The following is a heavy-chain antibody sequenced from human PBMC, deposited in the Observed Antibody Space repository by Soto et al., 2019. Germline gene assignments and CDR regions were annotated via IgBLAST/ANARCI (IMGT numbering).Heavy chain of an antibody. V-gene: IGHV4-39*01. J-gene: IGHJ6*02. D-gene: IGHD2-2*01. CDR1: GGSISSSSNS. Sequence: QLQLQESGPRLVKPSETLSLTCSVSGGSISSSSNSWAWIRQSPGKGLEWIGTIYLSAGAHYNPSLGGRVAISADTPNNQLSLRLSSVTAADTAVYYCGRQPGHCGNTACFGYYSVDVWGQGTTVTVS. CDR2: IYLSAGA. CDR3: GRQPGHCGNTACFGYYSVDV.